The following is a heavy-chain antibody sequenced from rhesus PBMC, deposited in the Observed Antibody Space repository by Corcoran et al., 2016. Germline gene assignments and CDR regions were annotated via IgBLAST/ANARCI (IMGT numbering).Heavy chain of an antibody. V-gene: IGHV3S42*01. Sequence: EVQLVESGGGLAKPGGSLRLSCSASGFTFSSYWMNWVRQTPGNGLEWISAINSGGGSTYYADSVKGRFTISRDNSKNTLSLQMNSRRAEDTAVYYCAKEGGDLPYGLDSWGQGVVVTVSS. CDR3: AKEGGDLPYGLDS. CDR1: GFTFSSYW. D-gene: IGHD3-34*01. CDR2: INSGGGST. J-gene: IGHJ6*01.